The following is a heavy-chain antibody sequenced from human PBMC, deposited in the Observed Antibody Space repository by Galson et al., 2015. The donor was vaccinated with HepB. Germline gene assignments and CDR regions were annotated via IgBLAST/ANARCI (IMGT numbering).Heavy chain of an antibody. CDR3: ATLPHRVPAAMFPYYYYYYGMGV. Sequence: QSGAEVKKPGESLKISCKASGGTFSSYAISWVRQAPGQGLEWMGGIIPIFGTANYAQKFQGRVTITADESTSTAYMELSSLRSEDTAVYYCATLPHRVPAAMFPYYYYYYGMGVWGQGTTVTVSS. CDR1: GGTFSSYA. D-gene: IGHD2-2*01. CDR2: IIPIFGTA. J-gene: IGHJ6*02. V-gene: IGHV1-69*01.